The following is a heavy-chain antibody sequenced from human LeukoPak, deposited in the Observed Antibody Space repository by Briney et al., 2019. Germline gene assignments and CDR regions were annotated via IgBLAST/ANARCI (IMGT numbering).Heavy chain of an antibody. J-gene: IGHJ6*03. Sequence: GGYLRLSCVVSGFTFSSYWMSWVRQAPGKGLEWVANIKQDGSEKYYVDSVKGRFTISRDNAKNSLYLQMDSLRVEDTAEYYCARDPYSGNYGAYYYYYMDVWGKGTTVTVSS. D-gene: IGHD1-26*01. CDR1: GFTFSSYW. CDR2: IKQDGSEK. CDR3: ARDPYSGNYGAYYYYYMDV. V-gene: IGHV3-7*01.